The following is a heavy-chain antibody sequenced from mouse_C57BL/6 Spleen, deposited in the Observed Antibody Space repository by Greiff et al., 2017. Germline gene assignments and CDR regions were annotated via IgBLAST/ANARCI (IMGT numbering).Heavy chain of an antibody. V-gene: IGHV7-3*01. CDR3: ARFWRGYDYPEGFAY. D-gene: IGHD2-4*01. CDR1: GFTFTDYY. CDR2: IRNKANGYTT. Sequence: EVKLVESGGGLVQPGGSLSLSCAASGFTFTDYYMSWVRQPPGKALEWLGFIRNKANGYTTEYSASVKGRFTISRDNSQSILYLQMNALRADDSATYYCARFWRGYDYPEGFAYWGQGTLVTVSA. J-gene: IGHJ3*01.